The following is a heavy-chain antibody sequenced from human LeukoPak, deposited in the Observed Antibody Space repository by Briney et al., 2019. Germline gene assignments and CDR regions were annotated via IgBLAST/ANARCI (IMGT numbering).Heavy chain of an antibody. J-gene: IGHJ5*02. V-gene: IGHV4-39*01. CDR1: GGSIYSGGYY. CDR2: INHSGST. D-gene: IGHD1-26*01. CDR3: ARHRSGSYTKHNWFDP. Sequence: PSETLSLTCTVSGGSIYSGGYYWSWIRQPPGKGLEWIGEINHSGSTNYNPSLKSRVTISVDTSKNQFSLKLSSVTAADTAVYYCARHRSGSYTKHNWFDPWGQGTLVTVSS.